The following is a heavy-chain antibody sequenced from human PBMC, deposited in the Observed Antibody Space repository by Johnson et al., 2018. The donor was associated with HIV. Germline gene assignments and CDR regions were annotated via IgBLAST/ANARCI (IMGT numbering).Heavy chain of an antibody. V-gene: IGHV3-30*04. CDR1: GFTFSQFA. Sequence: QVQLVESGGGVVQPGRSLRLSCAASGFTFSQFAMHWVRQAPGKGLEWVAIISYDGTKKYYADSVRGRFIISRDNSKNTLYLQMNSLRAEDTAVYYCARVMQADAFDIWGQGTMVTVSS. CDR3: ARVMQADAFDI. CDR2: ISYDGTKK. D-gene: IGHD2-8*01. J-gene: IGHJ3*02.